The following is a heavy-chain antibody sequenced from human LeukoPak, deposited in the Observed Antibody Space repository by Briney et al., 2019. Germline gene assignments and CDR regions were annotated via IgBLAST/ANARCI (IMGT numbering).Heavy chain of an antibody. J-gene: IGHJ6*02. CDR1: RFTFSVHW. CDR2: INPDESDK. D-gene: IGHD6-13*01. CDR3: ARGAGSSSSWYGLYGMDV. Sequence: GGSLRLSCAASRFTFSVHWMHWVRQAPGKGLEWVSRINPDESDKAYADSVKGRFTISRDNAKNTLYLQMNSLRAGDTAVYYCARGAGSSSSWYGLYGMDVWGQGTTVTVSS. V-gene: IGHV3-74*01.